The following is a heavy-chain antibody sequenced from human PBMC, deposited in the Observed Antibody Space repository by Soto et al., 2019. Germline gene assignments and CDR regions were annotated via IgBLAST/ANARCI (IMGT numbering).Heavy chain of an antibody. D-gene: IGHD6-19*01. Sequence: GGSLRLSCAASGFTFSNAWMSWVRQAPGKGLEWVGRIKSKTDGGTTDYAAPVKGRFTISRDDSKNTLYLQMNSLKTEDTAVYYCTTARTYSSGWYSSRPDYWGQGTLVTVSS. V-gene: IGHV3-15*01. CDR2: IKSKTDGGTT. CDR3: TTARTYSSGWYSSRPDY. CDR1: GFTFSNAW. J-gene: IGHJ4*02.